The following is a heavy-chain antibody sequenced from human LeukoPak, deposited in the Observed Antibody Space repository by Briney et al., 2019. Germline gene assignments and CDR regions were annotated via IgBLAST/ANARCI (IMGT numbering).Heavy chain of an antibody. Sequence: GGSLRLSCAASGFTVSSNYMSWVRQAPGKGLEWVSVIYSGGSTYYADSVKGRFTISRDNSKNTLYLQMNSLRAEDTAMYYCATKRWLQSDFDYWGQGTLVTVSS. CDR2: IYSGGST. CDR3: ATKRWLQSDFDY. D-gene: IGHD5-24*01. J-gene: IGHJ4*02. CDR1: GFTVSSNY. V-gene: IGHV3-66*01.